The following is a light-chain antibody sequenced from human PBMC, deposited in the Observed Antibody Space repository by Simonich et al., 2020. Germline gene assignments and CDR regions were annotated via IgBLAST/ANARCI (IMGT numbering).Light chain of an antibody. CDR2: EDN. V-gene: IGLV6-57*03. CDR3: QSYDSSNQV. Sequence: NFMLTQPHSVSESPGKTVTISCTRSSGSIASNYVQWYKQRPGSAPTTVIYEDNQSPSGVPDRFSGSIDSSSNSASLTISGLKTEDEADYYCQSYDSSNQVFGGGTKLTVL. CDR1: SGSIASNY. J-gene: IGLJ3*02.